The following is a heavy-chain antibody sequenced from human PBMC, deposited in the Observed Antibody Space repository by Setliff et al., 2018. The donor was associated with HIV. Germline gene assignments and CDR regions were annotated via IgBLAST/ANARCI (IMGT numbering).Heavy chain of an antibody. J-gene: IGHJ5*02. CDR1: GFSFSDYY. CDR2: ISDSDTDI. CDR3: ARFANYYHTSGYGWFDP. V-gene: IGHV3-11*01. D-gene: IGHD3-22*01. Sequence: GSLRLSCAASGFSFSDYYMSWIRQAPGKGLECISYISDSDTDIYYADSVRGRFTISRDNAKNSLYLQMNSLRAEDTAVYYCARFANYYHTSGYGWFDPWGQGTLVTVSS.